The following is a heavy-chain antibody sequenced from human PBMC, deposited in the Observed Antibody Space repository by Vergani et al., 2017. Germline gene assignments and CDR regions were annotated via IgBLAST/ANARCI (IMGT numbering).Heavy chain of an antibody. CDR1: GGTFSSYA. CDR2: IIPIFGTA. V-gene: IGHV1-69*01. Sequence: QVQLVQSGAEVKKPGSSVKVSCKASGGTFSSYAISWVRQAPGQGLEWMGGIIPIFGTANYAQKFQGRVTITADESTSTAYMELSSLISEDTAVYYCARGGVGITSSTSWFDPWGQGTLVTVSS. J-gene: IGHJ5*02. CDR3: ARGGVGITSSTSWFDP. D-gene: IGHD3-16*01.